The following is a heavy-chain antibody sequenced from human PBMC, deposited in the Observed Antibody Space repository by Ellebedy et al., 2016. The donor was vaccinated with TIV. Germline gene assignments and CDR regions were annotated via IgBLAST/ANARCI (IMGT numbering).Heavy chain of an antibody. Sequence: GESLKISCAASGFTFSSDWMHWARQAPGKGLVWVSRINNDASSTSYADSVKGRFTISRDNAKNTLFLQMNSLRAEDTAVYYCARDRRGLVVAAWGQGTLVTVSS. D-gene: IGHD6-19*01. J-gene: IGHJ4*02. CDR2: INNDASST. CDR1: GFTFSSDW. V-gene: IGHV3-74*01. CDR3: ARDRRGLVVAA.